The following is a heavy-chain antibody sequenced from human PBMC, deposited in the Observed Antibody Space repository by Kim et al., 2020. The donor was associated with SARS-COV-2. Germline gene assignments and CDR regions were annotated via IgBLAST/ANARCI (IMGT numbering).Heavy chain of an antibody. D-gene: IGHD1-7*01. Sequence: ASVKVSCKASGYTFTGYYMHWVRQAPGQGLEWMGWINPNSGGTNYAQKFQGRVTMTRDTSISTAYMELSRLRSDDTAVYYCACHITGTTRWFDPWGQGTLVTVSS. CDR3: ACHITGTTRWFDP. CDR1: GYTFTGYY. J-gene: IGHJ5*02. CDR2: INPNSGGT. V-gene: IGHV1-2*02.